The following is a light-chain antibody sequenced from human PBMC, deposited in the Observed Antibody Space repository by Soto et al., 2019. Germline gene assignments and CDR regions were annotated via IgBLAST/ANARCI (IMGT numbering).Light chain of an antibody. V-gene: IGKV3-20*01. CDR2: GAS. CDR1: QSVTSNY. CDR3: QQYGNSPKT. Sequence: IALTPAQATLSLSPAPRPSLPGRGSQSVTSNYLAWYQQNSGQAPRLLIFGASNRATGIPDRFSGSGSGTDFTLTISRLEPEDFAVYYCQQYGNSPKTFGQGTKVDIK. J-gene: IGKJ1*01.